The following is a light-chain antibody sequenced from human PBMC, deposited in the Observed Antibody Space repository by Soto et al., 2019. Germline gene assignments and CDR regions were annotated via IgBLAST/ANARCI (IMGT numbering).Light chain of an antibody. Sequence: DIQMTQSPSTLSASVGDRVTITCRASQSISNWLAWYQQKPGKAPKLLIYDASSLESGVPSRFSGSGSGTEFPHPLPSSRPNAVAILIGKPENTYTNTFGQGARWEI. CDR1: QSISNW. CDR3: KPENTYTNT. CDR2: DAS. J-gene: IGKJ5*01. V-gene: IGKV1-5*01.